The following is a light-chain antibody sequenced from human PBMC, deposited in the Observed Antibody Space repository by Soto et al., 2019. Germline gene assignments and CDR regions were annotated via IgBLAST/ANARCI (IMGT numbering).Light chain of an antibody. CDR2: GAS. CDR3: QQYGSSTWT. V-gene: IGKV3-20*01. Sequence: MVLTQSPGTLSLCPGEGATRSGRASQSVSSSYLAWYQQKPGQAPRLXVYGASSRATGIPDRFSGSGSGTDFTLTISRLEPEDFAVYYCQQYGSSTWTFGQGTKVDIK. CDR1: QSVSSSY. J-gene: IGKJ1*01.